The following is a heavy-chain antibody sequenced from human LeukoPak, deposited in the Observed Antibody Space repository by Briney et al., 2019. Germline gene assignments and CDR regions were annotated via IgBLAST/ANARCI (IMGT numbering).Heavy chain of an antibody. D-gene: IGHD3-3*01. V-gene: IGHV4-4*07. CDR2: IYSSGTT. J-gene: IGHJ4*02. CDR3: ARSMYYEFWSGPFDY. CDR1: GGSINSYY. Sequence: SETLSLTCTVSGGSINSYYCSWIWQPAGKGLEWIGRIYSSGTTIYNSPLKSRVTMSVDTSKNQMSLKLNSVTAADTAVYYCARSMYYEFWSGPFDYWGQGILVTVSS.